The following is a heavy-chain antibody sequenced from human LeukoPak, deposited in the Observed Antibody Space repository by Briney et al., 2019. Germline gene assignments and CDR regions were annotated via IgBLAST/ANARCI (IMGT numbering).Heavy chain of an antibody. V-gene: IGHV3-23*03. CDR2: IYSGGST. D-gene: IGHD3-10*01. CDR3: ARSGLLWFGELSA. CDR1: GFTFSSYA. Sequence: TGGSLRLSCAASGFTFSSYAMSWVRQAPGKGLEWVSVIYSGGSTYYADSVKGRFTISRDNAKNSLYLQMNSLRAEDTAVYYCARSGLLWFGELSAWGQGTLVTVSS. J-gene: IGHJ5*02.